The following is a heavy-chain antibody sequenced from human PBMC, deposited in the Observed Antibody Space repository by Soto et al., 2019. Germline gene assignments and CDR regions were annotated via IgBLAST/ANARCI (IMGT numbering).Heavy chain of an antibody. Sequence: ASVKVSCKTSGYTLIGYYIHWVRQAPGQGLEWMGWINPNSGATNYAQKFQGRVTMTRDTSITTAYMELSRLTSDDTAVYYCARDLVSTIGDFDFWGQGAPVTVSS. D-gene: IGHD5-12*01. CDR3: ARDLVSTIGDFDF. CDR2: INPNSGAT. V-gene: IGHV1-2*02. J-gene: IGHJ4*02. CDR1: GYTLIGYY.